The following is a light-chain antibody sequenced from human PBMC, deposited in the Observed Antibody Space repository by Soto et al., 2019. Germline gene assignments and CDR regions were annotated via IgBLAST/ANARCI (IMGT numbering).Light chain of an antibody. J-gene: IGKJ4*01. Sequence: EIGMTQSPATLSVSPGERATLSCRASQRVSSNFAWYQQKPGQTPKLLIYVACTSATGLPDRFSGSGSGTECALTIGSRQSEDFAVYYCHQYRVCPLTVGGGTKVDFK. V-gene: IGKV3-15*01. CDR3: HQYRVCPLT. CDR1: QRVSSN. CDR2: VAC.